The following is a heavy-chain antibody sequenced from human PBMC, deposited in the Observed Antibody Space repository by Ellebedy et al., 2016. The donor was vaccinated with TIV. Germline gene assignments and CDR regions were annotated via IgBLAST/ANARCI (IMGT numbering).Heavy chain of an antibody. CDR3: AREVATDTAMVLVDY. CDR1: GGSISSSSYY. V-gene: IGHV4-30-4*08. J-gene: IGHJ4*02. D-gene: IGHD5-18*01. Sequence: MPSETLSLTCTVSGGSISSSSYYWGWIRQPPGKGLEWIGYIYYSGSTYYNPSLKSRVTISVDTSKNQFSLKLSSVTAADTAVYYCAREVATDTAMVLVDYWGQGTLVTVSS. CDR2: IYYSGST.